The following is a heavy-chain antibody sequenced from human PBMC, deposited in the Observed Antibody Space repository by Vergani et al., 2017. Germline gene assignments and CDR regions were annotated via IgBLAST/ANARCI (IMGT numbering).Heavy chain of an antibody. V-gene: IGHV1-3*04. CDR3: ARRGSSGWSFDY. D-gene: IGHD6-19*01. CDR1: GGTFSSYA. CDR2: INTGNGNT. Sequence: QVQLVQSGAEVKKPGSSVKVSCKASGGTFSSYAISWVRQAPGQRLEWMGWINTGNGNTKYSQKFQGRVTITRDTSASTAYMELSSLRSEDTAVYYCARRGSSGWSFDYWGQGTLVTVSS. J-gene: IGHJ4*02.